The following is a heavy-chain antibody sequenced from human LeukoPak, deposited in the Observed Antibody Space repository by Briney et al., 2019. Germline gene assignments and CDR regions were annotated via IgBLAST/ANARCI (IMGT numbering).Heavy chain of an antibody. Sequence: GGSLRLSCAASGFTFDDYGMSWVRQAPGKGLEWVSGINWNGGSTGYADSVKGRFTISRDNAKNSLYLQTNSLRAEDTAVYYCARGPEYCTTSSCLLVGIDSWGQGTLVTVSS. CDR1: GFTFDDYG. CDR3: ARGPEYCTTSSCLLVGIDS. CDR2: INWNGGST. V-gene: IGHV3-20*04. J-gene: IGHJ4*02. D-gene: IGHD2-8*01.